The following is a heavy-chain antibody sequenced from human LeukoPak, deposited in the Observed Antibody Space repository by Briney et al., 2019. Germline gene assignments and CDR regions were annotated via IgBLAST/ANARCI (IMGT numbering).Heavy chain of an antibody. V-gene: IGHV3-23*01. J-gene: IGHJ5*02. CDR1: GFTFSSYA. CDR2: ISGSGGST. CDR3: AKDRVGYCSSTSCP. Sequence: PGGSLRLSCAASGFTFSSYAMSWVRQAPGKGLEWVSAISGSGGSTYYADSVKGRFTVSRDNSKNTLYLQMNSLRAEDTAVYYCAKDRVGYCSSTSCPWGQGTLVTVSS. D-gene: IGHD2-2*01.